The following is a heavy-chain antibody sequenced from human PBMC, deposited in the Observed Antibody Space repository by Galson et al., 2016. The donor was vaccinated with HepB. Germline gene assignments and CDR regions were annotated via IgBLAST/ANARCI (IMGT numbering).Heavy chain of an antibody. J-gene: IGHJ4*02. CDR3: AKVKREYSNYWASNYFHY. Sequence: SLRLSCAASGLTLSSYDLHWVRQAPGKGLEWVAFISYDGSNKYYADSVKGRFTISRDNSKNTLYLQMNSLRAEDTAVYYCAKVKREYSNYWASNYFHYWGQGTLVTVSS. D-gene: IGHD4-11*01. CDR1: GLTLSSYD. V-gene: IGHV3-30*18. CDR2: ISYDGSNK.